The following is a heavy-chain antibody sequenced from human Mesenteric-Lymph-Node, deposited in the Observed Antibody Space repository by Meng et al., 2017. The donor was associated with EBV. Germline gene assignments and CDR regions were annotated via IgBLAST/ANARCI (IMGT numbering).Heavy chain of an antibody. J-gene: IGHJ3*02. CDR3: ARTRSGYNKGAFDI. Sequence: VQLVGSGGGLGKPGGSLGLSCAASGFTFSGDSMDWVRQAPGKGLEWVSSISSNSYIYYADSVKGRFTISRDNAKNSLYVQMNSLRAEDTAVYYCARTRSGYNKGAFDIWGQGTMVTVSS. CDR2: ISSNSYI. V-gene: IGHV3-21*01. CDR1: GFTFSGDS. D-gene: IGHD5-24*01.